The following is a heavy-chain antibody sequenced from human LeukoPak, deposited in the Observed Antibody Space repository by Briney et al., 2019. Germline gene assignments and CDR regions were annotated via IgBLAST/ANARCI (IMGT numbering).Heavy chain of an antibody. CDR1: GFKFDDYG. Sequence: PGGSLRLSCAASGFKFDDYGMSWVRQAPGKGPEWVCDINWNGAWTGYADSVKGRFTISRDNAKNSLYLQMNSLRAKDTALYYCAGYYYDSSRGFDLWGQGTLVTVSA. CDR3: AGYYYDSSRGFDL. V-gene: IGHV3-20*04. D-gene: IGHD3-22*01. CDR2: INWNGAWT. J-gene: IGHJ5*02.